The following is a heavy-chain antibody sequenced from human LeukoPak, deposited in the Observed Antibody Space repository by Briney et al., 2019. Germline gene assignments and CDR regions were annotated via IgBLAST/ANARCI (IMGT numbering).Heavy chain of an antibody. J-gene: IGHJ6*02. CDR2: ISGSGGST. D-gene: IGHD2-15*01. Sequence: GGSLRLSCAASGFTFSSYAMSSVRQAPGKGLEWVSAISGSGGSTYYADSVKGRFTISRDNSKNTLYLQMNSLRVEDTAVYYCAKVLLARAYYYGMDVWGQGTTVTVSS. CDR1: GFTFSSYA. CDR3: AKVLLARAYYYGMDV. V-gene: IGHV3-23*01.